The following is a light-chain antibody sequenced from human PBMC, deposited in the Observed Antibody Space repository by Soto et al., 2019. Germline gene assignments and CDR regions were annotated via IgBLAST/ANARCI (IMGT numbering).Light chain of an antibody. CDR2: GAS. CDR1: QSLNRD. J-gene: IGKJ1*01. CDR3: QQYNNWPGT. Sequence: IVMTQSPATLSMSPGERPTLSGRASQSLNRDLAWYQQKPGQSPRLLIFGASIRATGIPARFSGSGSGTEFTLTIGSLQSEDCALYYCQQYNNWPGTFGQGTKVDI. V-gene: IGKV3-15*01.